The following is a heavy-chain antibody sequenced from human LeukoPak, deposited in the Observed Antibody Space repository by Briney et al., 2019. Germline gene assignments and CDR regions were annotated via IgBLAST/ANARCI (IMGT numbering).Heavy chain of an antibody. CDR2: IYYSGST. CDR1: GGSVSSGSYY. CDR3: AKETAGIDY. V-gene: IGHV4-61*01. J-gene: IGHJ4*02. D-gene: IGHD6-13*01. Sequence: SETLSLTCTVSGGSVSSGSYYWSWIRQPPGTGLEWIGYIYYSGSTNYNPSLKSRVTISVDTSKNQFSLKLSSVTAADTAVYYCAKETAGIDYWGQGTLVTVSS.